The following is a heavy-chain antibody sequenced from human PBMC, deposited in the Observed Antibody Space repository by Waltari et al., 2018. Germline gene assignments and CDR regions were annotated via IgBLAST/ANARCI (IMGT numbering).Heavy chain of an antibody. D-gene: IGHD2-2*01. CDR1: GVSIYSHNW. CDR2: NHHSGGT. V-gene: IGHV4-4*02. J-gene: IGHJ4*02. CDR3: ARVSGGCSSTSCYLDS. Sequence: QVQLQESGPGLVKPSGTLSLTCAVSGVSIYSHNWWNWVRRSPGKGLEWIGENHHSGGTRFNMSVKSRVAISLDNSKNQFSLDLTSVTAADTAFYYCARVSGGCSSTSCYLDSWGPGILVTVSS.